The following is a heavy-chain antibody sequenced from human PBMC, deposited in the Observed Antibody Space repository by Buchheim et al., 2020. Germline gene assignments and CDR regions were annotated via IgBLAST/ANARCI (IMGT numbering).Heavy chain of an antibody. Sequence: QVQLQQWGAGLLKPSETLSLTCAVYGGSFSGYYWSWIRQPPGKGLEWIGEINHSGSTNYNPSLKSRVTISVDTSKNQFSLQLSSVTAADTAVYYCAGDYGGRTGFDYWGQGTL. J-gene: IGHJ4*02. D-gene: IGHD4-23*01. CDR3: AGDYGGRTGFDY. CDR1: GGSFSGYY. V-gene: IGHV4-34*01. CDR2: INHSGST.